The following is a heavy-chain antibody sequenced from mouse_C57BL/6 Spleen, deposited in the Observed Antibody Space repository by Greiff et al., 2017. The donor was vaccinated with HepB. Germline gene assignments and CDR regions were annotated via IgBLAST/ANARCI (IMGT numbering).Heavy chain of an antibody. Sequence: QVQLQQPGAELVKPGASVKLSCKASGYTFTSYWMQWVKQRPGQGLEWIGEIDPSDSYTNYNQKFKGKATLTVDTSSSTAYMQLSSLTSVDSAVYYCASYGSRGYFDYWGQGTTLTVSS. V-gene: IGHV1-50*01. CDR2: IDPSDSYT. D-gene: IGHD1-1*01. CDR1: GYTFTSYW. J-gene: IGHJ2*01. CDR3: ASYGSRGYFDY.